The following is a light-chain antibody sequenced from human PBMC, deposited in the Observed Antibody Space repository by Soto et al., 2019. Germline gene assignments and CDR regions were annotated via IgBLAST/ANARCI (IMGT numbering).Light chain of an antibody. J-gene: IGKJ4*01. CDR2: AAS. V-gene: IGKV1-39*01. Sequence: IQHNQSPNSLSASVGDRVTNTCRASQSISSYLNWYQQKPGKAPKLLIYAASTLQSGVPSRFSGSGSGTDFTLTISSLQPEDFATYYCQQLESYPSTFGGGAKVDI. CDR3: QQLESYPST. CDR1: QSISSY.